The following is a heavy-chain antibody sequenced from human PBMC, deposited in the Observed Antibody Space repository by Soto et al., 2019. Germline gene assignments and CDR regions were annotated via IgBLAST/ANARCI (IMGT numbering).Heavy chain of an antibody. CDR1: GFTFSRYW. V-gene: IGHV3-7*01. D-gene: IGHD2-15*01. CDR3: ARDPVCSGGSCYDY. CDR2: IKQDGSEI. Sequence: EVQLVESGGGLVQPGGSLRLSCAASGFTFSRYWMTWVRQAPGKGLEWVANIKQDGSEIYYVDSVKGRFTISRDNAENSLYLQMNSLRAEDTAVYYCARDPVCSGGSCYDYWGQGTLVIVTS. J-gene: IGHJ4*02.